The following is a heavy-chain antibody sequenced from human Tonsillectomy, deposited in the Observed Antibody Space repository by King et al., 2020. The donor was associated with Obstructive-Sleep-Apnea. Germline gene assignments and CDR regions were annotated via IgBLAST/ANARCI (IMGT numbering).Heavy chain of an antibody. CDR1: GGSISSGDYY. V-gene: IGHV4-31*03. CDR2: IYYSGST. Sequence: VQLQESGPGLVKPSQTLSLTCIVSGGSISSGDYYWSWIRQHPGKGLEWIGYIYYSGSTYYNPSLKSRVTISVDTSKNQFSLKLSPVTAADTAVYYCARTAVTMIRGVIITEDYYYYYGMDVWGQGTTVTVSS. CDR3: ARTAVTMIRGVIITEDYYYYYGMDV. J-gene: IGHJ6*02. D-gene: IGHD3-10*01.